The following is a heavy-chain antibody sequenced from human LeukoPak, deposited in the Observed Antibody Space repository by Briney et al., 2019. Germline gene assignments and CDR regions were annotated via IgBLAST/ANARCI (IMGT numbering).Heavy chain of an antibody. Sequence: ASVKVSCKASGYTFTGYYMHWVRQAPGQGLEWMGIINPSGGSTSYAQKFQGRVTMTEDTSTDTAYMELSSLRSEDTAVYYCATVFRTRRWYNWFDPWGQGTLVTVSS. D-gene: IGHD5-24*01. J-gene: IGHJ5*02. CDR1: GYTFTGYY. CDR3: ATVFRTRRWYNWFDP. V-gene: IGHV1-46*01. CDR2: INPSGGST.